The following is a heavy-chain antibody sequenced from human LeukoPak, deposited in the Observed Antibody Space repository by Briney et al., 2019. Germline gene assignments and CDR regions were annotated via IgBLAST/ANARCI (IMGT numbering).Heavy chain of an antibody. CDR2: ISSSSSYI. J-gene: IGHJ5*02. Sequence: GGSLRLSCAASGFTFGSYSMNWVRQAPGKGLEWVSSISSSSSYIYYADSVKGRFTISRDNAKNSLYLQMNSLRAEDTAVYYCARGVVVVPADNNWFDPWGQGTLVTVSS. V-gene: IGHV3-21*01. CDR1: GFTFGSYS. D-gene: IGHD2-2*01. CDR3: ARGVVVVPADNNWFDP.